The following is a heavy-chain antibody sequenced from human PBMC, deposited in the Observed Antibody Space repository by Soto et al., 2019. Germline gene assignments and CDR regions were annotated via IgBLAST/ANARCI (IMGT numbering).Heavy chain of an antibody. V-gene: IGHV1-69*02. D-gene: IGHD3-16*02. Sequence: ASVKLSCKASGGTFSSYTISWVRQAPGQGLEWMGRIIPILGIANYAQKFQGRVTITADKSTSTAYMELSSLRSEDTAVYYCARGPYYDYIWGSYRDYYYYYYMDVWGKGTTVTVSS. CDR3: ARGPYYDYIWGSYRDYYYYYYMDV. CDR2: IIPILGIA. CDR1: GGTFSSYT. J-gene: IGHJ6*03.